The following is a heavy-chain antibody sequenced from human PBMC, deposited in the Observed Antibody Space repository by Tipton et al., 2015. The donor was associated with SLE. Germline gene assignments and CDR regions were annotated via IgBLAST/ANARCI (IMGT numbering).Heavy chain of an antibody. CDR2: IYYSGST. CDR1: GGSISSSSYY. D-gene: IGHD1-1*01. CDR3: AVRGGAHDAYWFDP. Sequence: LRLSCTVSGGSISSSSYYWGWIRQPPGKGLEWIGSIYYSGSTYYNPSLKSRVTISVDTSKNQFSLKLSSVTAADTAVYYCAVRGGAHDAYWFDPWGQGTLVTVSS. V-gene: IGHV4-39*07. J-gene: IGHJ5*02.